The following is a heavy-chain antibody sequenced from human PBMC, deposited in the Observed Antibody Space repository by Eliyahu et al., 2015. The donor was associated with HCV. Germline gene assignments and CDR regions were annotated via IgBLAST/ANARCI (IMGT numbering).Heavy chain of an antibody. J-gene: IGHJ5*02. V-gene: IGHV1-18*04. CDR3: ARWSDYYDSSGYYPGWFDP. D-gene: IGHD3-22*01. Sequence: QVQLVQSGAEVKKPGASVKVSCKASGYTFTSYGISWVRQAPGQGLEWMGWIRRLQGNTNYAQKLQGRVTMTTDTSTSTAYMELRSLRSDDTAVYYCARWSDYYDSSGYYPGWFDPWGQGTLVTVSS. CDR2: IRRLQGNT. CDR1: GYTFTSYG.